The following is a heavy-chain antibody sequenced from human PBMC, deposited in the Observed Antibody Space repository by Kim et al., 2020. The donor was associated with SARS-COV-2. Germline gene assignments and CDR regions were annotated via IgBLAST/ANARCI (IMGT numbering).Heavy chain of an antibody. V-gene: IGHV1-24*01. J-gene: IGHJ4*02. CDR2: FDPEDGET. Sequence: ASVKVSCKVSGYTLTELSMHWVRQAPGKGLEWMGGFDPEDGETIYAQKFQGRVTMTEDTSTDTAYMELSSLRSEDTAVYYCATGGSGSYYNVGALWGWGQGTLGTVAS. D-gene: IGHD3-10*01. CDR1: GYTLTELS. CDR3: ATGGSGSYYNVGALWG.